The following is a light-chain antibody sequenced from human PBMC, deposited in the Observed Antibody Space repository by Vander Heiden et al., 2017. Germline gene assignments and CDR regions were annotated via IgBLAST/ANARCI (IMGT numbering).Light chain of an antibody. J-gene: IGKJ1*01. CDR2: GAS. Sequence: EIVMTQSPATLSVSPRERATLSCRASQSVSSNLAWYQQKPGQAPRLLIYGASTRATGIPARFSGSGSGTEFTLTISSLQSEDFAVYYCQQDNNCPRTFGQGTKVEIK. V-gene: IGKV3-15*01. CDR1: QSVSSN. CDR3: QQDNNCPRT.